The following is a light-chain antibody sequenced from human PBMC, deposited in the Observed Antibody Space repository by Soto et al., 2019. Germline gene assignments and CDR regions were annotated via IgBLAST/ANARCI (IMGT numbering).Light chain of an antibody. CDR3: QQRYSTPWT. Sequence: DIQMTQSPSSLSVSVGDRVTITCRASQTISKFLNWYQQKPGKAPKLLIYGASSLKSGVSPRFSGSGSGTDFSLTVSSVQPDDFATYYCQQRYSTPWTFGQGTVMDIK. J-gene: IGKJ1*01. V-gene: IGKV1-39*01. CDR1: QTISKF. CDR2: GAS.